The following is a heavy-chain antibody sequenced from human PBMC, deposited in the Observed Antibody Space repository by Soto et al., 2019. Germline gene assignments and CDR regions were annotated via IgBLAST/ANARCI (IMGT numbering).Heavy chain of an antibody. J-gene: IGHJ4*02. CDR1: GGTFSSYA. CDR2: IIPIFGTA. Sequence: QVQLVQSGAEVKKPGSSVKVSCKASGGTFSSYAISWVRQAPGQGLEWMGGIIPIFGTANYAQMFQGRVTIAAEEPTSTAYMGLSSLRSEATAVYYCASRGPNQEYWGQGTLVTVSS. V-gene: IGHV1-69*01. CDR3: ASRGPNQEY. D-gene: IGHD3-10*01.